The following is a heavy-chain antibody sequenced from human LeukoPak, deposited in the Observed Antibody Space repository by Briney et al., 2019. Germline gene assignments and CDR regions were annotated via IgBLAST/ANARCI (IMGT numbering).Heavy chain of an antibody. Sequence: GGSLRLSCAASGFTFSSYWMSWVRQASGKGLEWVSAISGSGGSTYYADSVKGRFTISRDNSKNTLYLQMNSLRAEDTAVYYCAKVASRYYYYYYMDVWGKGTTVTVSS. J-gene: IGHJ6*03. CDR1: GFTFSSYW. CDR3: AKVASRYYYYYYMDV. CDR2: ISGSGGST. V-gene: IGHV3-23*01.